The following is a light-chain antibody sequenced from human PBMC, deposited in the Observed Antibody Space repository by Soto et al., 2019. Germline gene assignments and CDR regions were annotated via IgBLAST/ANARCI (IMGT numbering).Light chain of an antibody. Sequence: DIQMTQSPSTLSASVGDRVTITCRASQSIGVYLAWYQQKPGKAPDLLIYKASSLESGVPSRFSGSGSGTEFTLTISSLQPDDFATYYCQQYKSYSRMFGQGTKVEIK. CDR2: KAS. V-gene: IGKV1-5*03. CDR1: QSIGVY. J-gene: IGKJ1*01. CDR3: QQYKSYSRM.